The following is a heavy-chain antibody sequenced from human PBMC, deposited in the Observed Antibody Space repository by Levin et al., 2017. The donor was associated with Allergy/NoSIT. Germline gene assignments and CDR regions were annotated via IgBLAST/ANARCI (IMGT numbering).Heavy chain of an antibody. CDR1: GYTFTGYY. J-gene: IGHJ4*02. D-gene: IGHD3-3*01. CDR3: ARDGSYSSKYYDFWSGYYF. CDR2: INPNSGGT. V-gene: IGHV1-2*02. Sequence: AASVKVSCKASGYTFTGYYMHWVRQAPGQGLEWMGWINPNSGGTNYAQKFQGRVTMTRDTSISTAYMELSRLRSDDTAVYYCARDGSYSSKYYDFWSGYYFWGQGTLVTVSS.